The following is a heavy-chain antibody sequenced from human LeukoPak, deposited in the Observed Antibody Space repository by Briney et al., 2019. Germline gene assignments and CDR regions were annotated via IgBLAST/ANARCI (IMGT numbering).Heavy chain of an antibody. CDR1: GFPFSSYF. CDR2: IWFDGGKI. D-gene: IGHD2-15*01. CDR3: VRECTNMRGGGYFDN. J-gene: IGHJ4*02. Sequence: GRSLRLSCAASGFPFSSYFMHWLRQAPGKGLEWVAVIWFDGGKIYYADSVKGGFAISRDNSKNTLYLQMNRLRAEDTAVYHCVRECTNMRGGGYFDNWGQGALVTVCS. V-gene: IGHV3-33*01.